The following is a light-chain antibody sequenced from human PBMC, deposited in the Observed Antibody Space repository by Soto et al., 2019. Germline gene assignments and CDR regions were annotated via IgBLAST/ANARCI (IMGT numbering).Light chain of an antibody. CDR1: TTRIDNYDS. J-gene: IGLJ1*01. CDR3: SLYSSNGSLI. Sequence: QSVLTQPPSVSGSPRQSVTITCTATTTRIDNYDSVSWYPQAPGTAPTLIICDCNNRPSGAPDRFSRSTSGNPASLTISGLQAEDETDYFCSLYSSNGSLIFGPGTKGTVL. CDR2: DCN. V-gene: IGLV2-18*01.